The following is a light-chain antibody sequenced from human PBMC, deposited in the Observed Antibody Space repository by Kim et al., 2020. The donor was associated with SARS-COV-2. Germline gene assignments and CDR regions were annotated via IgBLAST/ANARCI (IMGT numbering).Light chain of an antibody. Sequence: ASVGDGVTITCRASQDISNFLVWYQQKPGKVPKLLLSAASTLVSGVPSRFSGGGSGTDFTLTISSLQPDDFATYYCQSYSTASGTFGQGTKVDIK. CDR1: QDISNF. CDR2: AAS. J-gene: IGKJ1*01. CDR3: QSYSTASGT. V-gene: IGKV1-27*01.